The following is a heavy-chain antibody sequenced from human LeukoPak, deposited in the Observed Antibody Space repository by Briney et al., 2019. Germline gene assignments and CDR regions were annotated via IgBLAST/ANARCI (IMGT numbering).Heavy chain of an antibody. CDR2: IYYSGST. CDR1: GGSISSSSYY. Sequence: PSETLSLTCTVSGGSISSSSYYWGWLRQPPGKGMEWLGSIYYSGSTYYNPSLKSRVTISVDTSKHQFSLKLSSVTAADTAVYYCARRLGPSIAARQTDYWGQGTLVTVSS. CDR3: ARRLGPSIAARQTDY. V-gene: IGHV4-39*01. J-gene: IGHJ4*02. D-gene: IGHD6-6*01.